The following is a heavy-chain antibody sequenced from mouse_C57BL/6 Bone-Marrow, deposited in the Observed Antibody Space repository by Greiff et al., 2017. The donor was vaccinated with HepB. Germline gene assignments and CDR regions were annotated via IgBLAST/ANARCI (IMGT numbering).Heavy chain of an antibody. J-gene: IGHJ2*01. CDR3: ARSYYDGYPFFDY. D-gene: IGHD2-3*01. CDR2: IDPSDSYT. V-gene: IGHV1-59*01. CDR1: GYTFTSYW. Sequence: VQLQQPGAELVRPGTSVKLSCKASGYTFTSYWMHWVKQRPGQGLEWIGVIDPSDSYTNYNQKFKGKATLTVDTSSSTAYMQLSSLTSEDSAVYYCARSYYDGYPFFDYWGQGTTLTVSS.